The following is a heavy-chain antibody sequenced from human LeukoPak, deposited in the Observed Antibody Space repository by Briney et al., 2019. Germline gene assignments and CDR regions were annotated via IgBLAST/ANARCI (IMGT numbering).Heavy chain of an antibody. J-gene: IGHJ6*02. CDR1: GYSFPSYW. D-gene: IGHD3-22*01. Sequence: GESLKISCKGSGYSFPSYWIGWVRQMPGKGLEWMGRIDPSDSYTNYSPSFQGHVTISADKSISTAYLQWSSLKASDTAMYYCARHISSGYPHYYYGMDVWGQGTTVTVSS. CDR2: IDPSDSYT. CDR3: ARHISSGYPHYYYGMDV. V-gene: IGHV5-10-1*01.